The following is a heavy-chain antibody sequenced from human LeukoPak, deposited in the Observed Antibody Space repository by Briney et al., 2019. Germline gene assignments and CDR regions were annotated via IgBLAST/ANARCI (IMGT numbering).Heavy chain of an antibody. D-gene: IGHD3-22*01. Sequence: KPSETLSLTCTVSGGSISSYYWSWIRQPPGKGLEWIGCIYYSGSTNYNPSLKSRVTISVDTSKNQFSLKLSSVTAADTAVYYCARERYDSSGYYSDAFDIWGQGTMVTVSS. J-gene: IGHJ3*02. CDR3: ARERYDSSGYYSDAFDI. V-gene: IGHV4-59*01. CDR2: IYYSGST. CDR1: GGSISSYY.